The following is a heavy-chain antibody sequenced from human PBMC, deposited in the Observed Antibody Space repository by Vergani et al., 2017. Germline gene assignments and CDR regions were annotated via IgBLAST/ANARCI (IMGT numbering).Heavy chain of an antibody. CDR2: MYASGTT. J-gene: IGHJ4*02. V-gene: IGHV4-61*02. CDR3: ASDHIAYGMDV. D-gene: IGHD2-21*01. CDR1: GGSVTNGNPH. Sequence: QLQLQESGPGLVKASQTLSLTCTVSGGSVTNGNPHWGWIRQPAGRGPDWIGRMYASGTTYYNPSLKSRVPISVHTSKKQFSQELRSVTAADTATYYCASDHIAYGMDVWGQGTLVTVSS.